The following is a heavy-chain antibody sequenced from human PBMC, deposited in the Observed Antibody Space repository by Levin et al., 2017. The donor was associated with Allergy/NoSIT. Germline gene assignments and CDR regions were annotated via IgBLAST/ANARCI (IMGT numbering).Heavy chain of an antibody. J-gene: IGHJ3*02. CDR3: ARGCSSTSCYPYLGFDI. CDR2: IYHSGST. Sequence: SETLSLTCAVSGGSISSGGYSWSWIRQPPGKGLEWIGYIYHSGSTYYNPSLKSRVTISVDRSKNQFSLKLSSVTAADTAVYYCARGCSSTSCYPYLGFDIWGQGTMVTVSS. CDR1: GGSISSGGYS. D-gene: IGHD2-2*01. V-gene: IGHV4-30-2*01.